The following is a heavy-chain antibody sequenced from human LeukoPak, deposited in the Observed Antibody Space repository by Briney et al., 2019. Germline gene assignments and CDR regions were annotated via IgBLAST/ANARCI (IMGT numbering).Heavy chain of an antibody. CDR2: IYYSGST. Sequence: SETLSLTCTVSGGSISSYYWSWIRQPPGKGLEWIGYIYYSGSTNYNPSLKSRVTISVDTSKNQFSLKLSSMTAADTAVYYCARGVTRTIPYYMDVWGKGTTVTVSS. D-gene: IGHD3-3*01. V-gene: IGHV4-59*01. CDR1: GGSISSYY. J-gene: IGHJ6*03. CDR3: ARGVTRTIPYYMDV.